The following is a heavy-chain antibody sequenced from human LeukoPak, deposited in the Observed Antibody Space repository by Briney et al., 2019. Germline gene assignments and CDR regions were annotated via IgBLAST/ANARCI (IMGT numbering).Heavy chain of an antibody. Sequence: SETLSLTCAVSGYSITSSSWWGWIRQPPGKGLEWIGEINHSGSTNYNPSLKSRVTISVDTSKNQFSLKLSSVTAADTAVYYCARGNTYYDFWSGYYTVDLDYWGQGTLVTVSS. V-gene: IGHV4-4*02. CDR2: INHSGST. D-gene: IGHD3-3*01. J-gene: IGHJ4*02. CDR1: GYSITSSSW. CDR3: ARGNTYYDFWSGYYTVDLDY.